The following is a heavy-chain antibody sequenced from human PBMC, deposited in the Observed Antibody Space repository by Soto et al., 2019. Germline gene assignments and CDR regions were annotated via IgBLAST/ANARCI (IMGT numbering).Heavy chain of an antibody. CDR3: ARIQLRYDGFDI. CDR1: GFTFSSYS. J-gene: IGHJ3*02. Sequence: GGSLRLSCAASGFTFSSYSMNWVRQAPGKGLEWVSSISSSSSYIYYADSVKGRFTISRDNAKNSLYLQMNSLRAEDTAVYYCARIQLRYDGFDIWGQGIMVTGSS. D-gene: IGHD2-2*01. V-gene: IGHV3-21*01. CDR2: ISSSSSYI.